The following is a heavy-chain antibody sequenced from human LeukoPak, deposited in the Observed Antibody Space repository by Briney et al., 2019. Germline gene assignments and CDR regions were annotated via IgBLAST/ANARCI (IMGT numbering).Heavy chain of an antibody. V-gene: IGHV3-23*01. CDR1: GFTLSSYA. D-gene: IGHD1-7*01. CDR3: AKGNWNYGLEGLYYYYYGMDV. CDR2: ISGSGGST. Sequence: GGSLRLSCAASGFTLSSYAMSWVRQAPGKGLEWVSAISGSGGSTYYADSVKGRFTISRDNSKNTLYLQMNSLRAEDTAVYYCAKGNWNYGLEGLYYYYYGMDVWGQGTTVTVSS. J-gene: IGHJ6*02.